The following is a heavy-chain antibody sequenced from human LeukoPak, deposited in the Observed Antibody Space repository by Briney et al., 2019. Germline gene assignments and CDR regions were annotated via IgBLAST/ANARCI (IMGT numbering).Heavy chain of an antibody. J-gene: IGHJ6*03. CDR1: GGTFSRYA. Sequence: SVKVSCKASGGTFSRYAISWVRQVPGQGLEWMGGIIPVLGTTNYAQTFQNKVTITADESTSTTYMELSSLTSEDTAVYYCATSGGDYYYYSLDVWGKGTPVTISS. CDR3: ATSGGDYYYYSLDV. V-gene: IGHV1-69*01. D-gene: IGHD3-10*01. CDR2: IIPVLGTT.